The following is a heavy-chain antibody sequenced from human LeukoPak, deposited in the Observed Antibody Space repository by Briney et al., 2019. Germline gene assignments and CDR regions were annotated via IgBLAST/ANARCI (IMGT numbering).Heavy chain of an antibody. Sequence: GGSLRLSCVVSGFTFSTYAMSWVRQAPGKGLEWVSGIGGSGGDTFYADSVRGRFTVSRDNSKNTLYLQMNSLRAEDTAVYYCARDRLGATTPFFDYWGQGTLVTVSS. CDR2: IGGSGGDT. J-gene: IGHJ4*02. CDR3: ARDRLGATTPFFDY. CDR1: GFTFSTYA. V-gene: IGHV3-23*01. D-gene: IGHD1-26*01.